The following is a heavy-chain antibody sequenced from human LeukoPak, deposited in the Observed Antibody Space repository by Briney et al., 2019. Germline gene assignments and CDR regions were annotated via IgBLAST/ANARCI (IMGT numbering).Heavy chain of an antibody. D-gene: IGHD3-10*01. CDR1: GGSISSYY. Sequence: SETLSLTCTVSGGSISSYYWSWIRQPPGKGLEWVGYIYYSGSTNYNPSLKSRVTISVDTSKNQFSLKLSSVTAADTAVYYCASGSGSYSHWFDPWGQGILVTVSS. V-gene: IGHV4-59*01. J-gene: IGHJ5*02. CDR3: ASGSGSYSHWFDP. CDR2: IYYSGST.